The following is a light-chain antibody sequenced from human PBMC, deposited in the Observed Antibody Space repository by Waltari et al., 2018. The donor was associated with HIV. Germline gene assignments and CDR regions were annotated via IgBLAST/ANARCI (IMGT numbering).Light chain of an antibody. CDR2: SNN. Sequence: QSVLAQPPSASGTPGQRVTISCPGSTSNLGGNTVSWYQQLPGTAPKLLIYSNNERPSGVPDRLSGSTSGTSASLVISGLQSEDEADYYCAAWDDSLKGGAFGTGTKVTVL. CDR3: AAWDDSLKGGA. J-gene: IGLJ1*01. CDR1: TSNLGGNT. V-gene: IGLV1-44*01.